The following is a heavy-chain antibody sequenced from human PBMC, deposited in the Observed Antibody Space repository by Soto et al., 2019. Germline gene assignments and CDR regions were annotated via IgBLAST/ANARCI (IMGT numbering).Heavy chain of an antibody. V-gene: IGHV3-48*02. CDR2: ISSGSKTI. CDR1: GFTFSGYS. D-gene: IGHD3-9*01. J-gene: IGHJ4*02. CDR3: VREDILGVRSFDY. Sequence: GGSLRLSCAASGFTFSGYSVNWVRQAPGKGLEWVSYISSGSKTIYYAESVKGRFTVSRDNARNSQYLQMNSLRDEDTAVYYCVREDILGVRSFDYWGPGTLVTVSS.